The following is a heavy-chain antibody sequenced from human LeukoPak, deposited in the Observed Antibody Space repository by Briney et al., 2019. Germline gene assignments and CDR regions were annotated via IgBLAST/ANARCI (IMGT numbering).Heavy chain of an antibody. J-gene: IGHJ6*03. Sequence: GGSLRLSCAASGFTFSSYGMHWVRQAPGKGLEWVAVIWYDGSNKYYADSAKGRFTISRDNSKNTLYLQMNSLRAEDTAVYYCAKSYGSGSYYYYYYMDVWGKGTTVTVSS. D-gene: IGHD3-10*01. CDR1: GFTFSSYG. V-gene: IGHV3-33*06. CDR2: IWYDGSNK. CDR3: AKSYGSGSYYYYYYMDV.